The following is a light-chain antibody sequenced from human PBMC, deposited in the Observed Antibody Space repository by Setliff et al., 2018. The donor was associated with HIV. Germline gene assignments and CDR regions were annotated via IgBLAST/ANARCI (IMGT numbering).Light chain of an antibody. CDR3: AAWDVSLNGPV. Sequence: QSVLTQPPSASGTPGQRVPISCSGSTSNIGTNTVNWYRQFPGTAPKLIIYSNNQRLPGVPDRFSGSKSGSSASLAISGLQSEDEADYYCAAWDVSLNGPVFGGGTKVTVL. CDR1: TSNIGTNT. J-gene: IGLJ2*01. CDR2: SNN. V-gene: IGLV1-44*01.